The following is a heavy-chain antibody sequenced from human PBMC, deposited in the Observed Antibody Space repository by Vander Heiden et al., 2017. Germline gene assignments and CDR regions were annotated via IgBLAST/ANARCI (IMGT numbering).Heavy chain of an antibody. D-gene: IGHD3-3*01. CDR1: GFPFSSYA. CDR3: AKGPRITIFGVVKY. CDR2: ISGSGGST. J-gene: IGHJ4*02. Sequence: EVQLLEPGGGLVQPGGSLRLPCAAPGFPFSSYAMSWVRQAPGKGREWVSAISGSGGSTYYADSVKGRFTISRDNSKNTLYLQMNSLRAEDTAVYYCAKGPRITIFGVVKYWGQGTLVTVSS. V-gene: IGHV3-23*01.